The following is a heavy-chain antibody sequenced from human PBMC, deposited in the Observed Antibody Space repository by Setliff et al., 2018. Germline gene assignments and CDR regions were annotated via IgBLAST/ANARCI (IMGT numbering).Heavy chain of an antibody. CDR2: IYAIRST. CDR1: GGSISSATSY. Sequence: SETLSLTCIVSGGSISSATSYWNWIRQPAGKELEWIGRIYAIRSTNYNPSLKSRVTISLDTSNNQFSLKLSSVTAADTAVYHCARGSTMIQGVRLYYHGLDVWGQGTTVTVSS. V-gene: IGHV4-61*02. CDR3: ARGSTMIQGVRLYYHGLDV. J-gene: IGHJ6*02. D-gene: IGHD3-10*01.